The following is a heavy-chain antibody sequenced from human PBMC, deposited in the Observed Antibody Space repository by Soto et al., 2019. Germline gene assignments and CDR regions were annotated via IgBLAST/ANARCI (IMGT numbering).Heavy chain of an antibody. Sequence: GGSLRLSCAASGFTFSSYWMSWVRQAPGKGLEWVANIKQDGSEKYYVDSVKGRFTISRDNAKNSLYLQMNSLRAEDTAVYYCARPYSSSSPYYYYGMDVWGQGTTVTVSS. CDR3: ARPYSSSSPYYYYGMDV. J-gene: IGHJ6*02. CDR1: GFTFSSYW. V-gene: IGHV3-7*03. CDR2: IKQDGSEK. D-gene: IGHD6-6*01.